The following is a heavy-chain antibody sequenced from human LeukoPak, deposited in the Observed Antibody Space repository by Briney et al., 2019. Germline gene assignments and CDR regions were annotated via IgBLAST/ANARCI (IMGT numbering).Heavy chain of an antibody. D-gene: IGHD2-15*01. CDR2: IYYSGST. CDR3: ARRGGVVAAPFDY. CDR1: GGSISSSSYY. Sequence: PSETLSLTCTVSGGSISSSSYYWGWIRQPPGKGLEWIGSIYYSGSTYCNPSLKSRVTISVDTSKNQFSLKLSSVTAADTAVYYCARRGGVVAAPFDYWGQGTLVTVSS. V-gene: IGHV4-39*01. J-gene: IGHJ4*02.